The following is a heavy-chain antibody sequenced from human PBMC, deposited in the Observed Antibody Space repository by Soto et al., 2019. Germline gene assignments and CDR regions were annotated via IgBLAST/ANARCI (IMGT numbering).Heavy chain of an antibody. CDR1: GYTFTSYY. Sequence: QVELVQSGAEVKKPGASVKVSCRASGYTFTSYYMYWVRQAPGQGLEWMGIINPSGGSPNYAQKFQGRVTIPRHKSTRTVYIELSSLRSGDTAVYYCAKSKGTFSVSYYSWFDPWGQGTLVTVSS. J-gene: IGHJ5*02. V-gene: IGHV1-46*01. D-gene: IGHD1-26*01. CDR3: AKSKGTFSVSYYSWFDP. CDR2: INPSGGSP.